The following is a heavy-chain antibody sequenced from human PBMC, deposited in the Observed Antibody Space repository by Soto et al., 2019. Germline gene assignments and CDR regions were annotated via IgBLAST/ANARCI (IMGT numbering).Heavy chain of an antibody. V-gene: IGHV3-30*18. J-gene: IGHJ4*02. CDR3: AKDEAVRGVEPIDY. CDR1: GFTFSSYG. CDR2: ISYDGSNK. Sequence: QVQLVESGGGVVQPGRSLRLSCAASGFTFSSYGMHWVRQAPGKGLEWVAVISYDGSNKYYADSVKGRFTISRDNSKNTLYLQMNSLRAEDTAVYYCAKDEAVRGVEPIDYWVQGTLVTVSS. D-gene: IGHD3-10*01.